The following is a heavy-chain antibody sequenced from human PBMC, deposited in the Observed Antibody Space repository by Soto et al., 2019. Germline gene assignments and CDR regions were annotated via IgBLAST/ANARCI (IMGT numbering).Heavy chain of an antibody. CDR3: ARYTTTWYLDY. Sequence: PSQTLSLTCAISGDSVSSSSAAWNWIRQSPSGGLEWLGRTYYRSKWYSDYGVSVRGRISITPDTSKNQFSLQLDSVTPEDTAVYYCARYTTTWYLDYWGQGTLVTVS. D-gene: IGHD6-13*01. CDR2: TYYRSKWYS. CDR1: GDSVSSSSAA. V-gene: IGHV6-1*01. J-gene: IGHJ4*02.